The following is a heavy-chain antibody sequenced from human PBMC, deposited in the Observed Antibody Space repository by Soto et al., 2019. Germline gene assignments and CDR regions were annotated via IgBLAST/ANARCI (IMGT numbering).Heavy chain of an antibody. J-gene: IGHJ4*02. CDR2: INAGNGNT. V-gene: IGHV1-3*01. Sequence: GASVKVSCKASGYTFTCYAMHWVRQAPGQRLEWMGWINAGNGNTKYSQKFQGRVTITRDTSASTAYMELSSLRSEDTAVYYCARDRRGSGWYLDYFEYWGQGTLVTVSS. D-gene: IGHD6-19*01. CDR3: ARDRRGSGWYLDYFEY. CDR1: GYTFTCYA.